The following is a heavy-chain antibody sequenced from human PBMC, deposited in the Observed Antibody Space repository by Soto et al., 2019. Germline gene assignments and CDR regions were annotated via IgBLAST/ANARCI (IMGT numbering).Heavy chain of an antibody. J-gene: IGHJ6*02. V-gene: IGHV3-33*01. D-gene: IGHD2-15*01. CDR1: GFTFSSYG. CDR3: ASAYCSGGSCSYYGMDA. CDR2: IWYDGSNK. Sequence: QVQLVESGGGVVQPGRSLRLSCAASGFTFSSYGMHWVRQAPGKGLEWVAVIWYDGSNKYYADSVKGRFTISRDNSKNTLYLQMNSLRAEDTAVYYCASAYCSGGSCSYYGMDAWGQGTTVTVSS.